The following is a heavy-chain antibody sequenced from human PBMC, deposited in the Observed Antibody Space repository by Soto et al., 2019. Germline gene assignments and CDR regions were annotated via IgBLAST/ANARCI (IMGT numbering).Heavy chain of an antibody. CDR2: ISSSSSTI. J-gene: IGHJ4*02. Sequence: GGSLRLSCAASGFIFSSYGMNWVRQAPGKGLEWVSYISSSSSTIYYVDSVKGRFTISRDNAKNSLYLQMNSLRAEDTAVYYCARGPYYYDSSGYGYWGQGTLVTVSS. D-gene: IGHD3-22*01. CDR3: ARGPYYYDSSGYGY. V-gene: IGHV3-48*04. CDR1: GFIFSSYG.